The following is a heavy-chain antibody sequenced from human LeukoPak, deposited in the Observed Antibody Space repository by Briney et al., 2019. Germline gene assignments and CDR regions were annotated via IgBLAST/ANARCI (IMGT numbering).Heavy chain of an antibody. CDR2: IRYDGSNK. D-gene: IGHD6-13*01. CDR1: GFTFSSYG. J-gene: IGHJ4*02. CDR3: AKDYPRMIIAAAGPFDY. Sequence: PGGSLRLSCAASGFTFSSYGMHWVRQAPGKGLEWVAFIRYDGSNKYYADSVKGRFTISRDNSKNTLYLQMNSLRAEDTAVYYCAKDYPRMIIAAAGPFDYWGQGTLVTVSS. V-gene: IGHV3-30*02.